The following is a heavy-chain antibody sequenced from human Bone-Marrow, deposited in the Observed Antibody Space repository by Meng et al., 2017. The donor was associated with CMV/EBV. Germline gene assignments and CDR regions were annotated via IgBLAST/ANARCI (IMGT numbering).Heavy chain of an antibody. V-gene: IGHV1-18*01. J-gene: IGHJ6*02. CDR3: ARDSYIVVVPAAIDYYGMDV. Sequence: ASVKVSCKASGYTFTSYGISWVRQAPGQGLEWMGWISAYNGNTNYAQKLQGRVTMTTDTSTSTAYMELRSLRSDDTAVYYCARDSYIVVVPAAIDYYGMDVWGQGTTVTVSS. D-gene: IGHD2-2*01. CDR1: GYTFTSYG. CDR2: ISAYNGNT.